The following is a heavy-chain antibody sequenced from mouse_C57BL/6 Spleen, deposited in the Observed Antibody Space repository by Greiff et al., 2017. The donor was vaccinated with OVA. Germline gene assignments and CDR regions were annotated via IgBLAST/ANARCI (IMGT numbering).Heavy chain of an antibody. Sequence: QVQLQQSGAELVRPGTSVKVSCKASGYAFTNYLIEWVKQRPGQGLEWIGVINPGSGGTNYNEKFKGKATLTADKSSSTAYMQLSSLTSEDSAVYFCARKGYYGSSPWFAYWGQGTLSLSLQ. V-gene: IGHV1-54*01. CDR2: INPGSGGT. D-gene: IGHD1-1*01. J-gene: IGHJ3*01. CDR3: ARKGYYGSSPWFAY. CDR1: GYAFTNYL.